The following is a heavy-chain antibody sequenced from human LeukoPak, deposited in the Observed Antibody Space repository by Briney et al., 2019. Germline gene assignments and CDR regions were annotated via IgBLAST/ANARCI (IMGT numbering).Heavy chain of an antibody. J-gene: IGHJ4*02. CDR2: INAGNGNT. CDR1: GYTFTSYA. CDR3: ARDRWWEPTDFSFDY. Sequence: ASVKVSCKASGYTFTSYAMHWVRQAPGQRLEWMGWINAGNGNTRYSQKFQGRVTITRDTSASTAYMELSSLRSEDTAVYYCARDRWWEPTDFSFDYWGQGTLVTVSS. V-gene: IGHV1-3*01. D-gene: IGHD1-26*01.